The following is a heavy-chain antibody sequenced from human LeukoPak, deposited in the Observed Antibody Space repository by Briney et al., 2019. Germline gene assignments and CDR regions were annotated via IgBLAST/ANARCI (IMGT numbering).Heavy chain of an antibody. CDR3: ARDKGGSGYDHLDS. D-gene: IGHD5-12*01. CDR1: GYSVSTNSAA. Sequence: SQTLSLTRASSGYSVSTNSAAWNWIRQSPSRGLEWLGNTYYRSKWYNDCAVYVKSRITINPYTSTNHFSLQLNSVTPEDTAVYYCARDKGGSGYDHLDSWGQGTLVTVSS. CDR2: TYYRSKWYN. J-gene: IGHJ4*02. V-gene: IGHV6-1*01.